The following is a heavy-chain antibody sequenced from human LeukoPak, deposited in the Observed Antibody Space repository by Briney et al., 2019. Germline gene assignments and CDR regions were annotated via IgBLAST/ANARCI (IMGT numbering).Heavy chain of an antibody. Sequence: ASVKVSCKVSRYTFTDYYMHWVQQAPGKGLEWMGLVDPEDGETIYAEKFQGRVTITADTSTDTAYMELSSLRSEDTAVYYCATVNSGSFEGVDYWGQGTLVTVSS. J-gene: IGHJ4*02. V-gene: IGHV1-69-2*01. CDR2: VDPEDGET. D-gene: IGHD1-26*01. CDR1: RYTFTDYY. CDR3: ATVNSGSFEGVDY.